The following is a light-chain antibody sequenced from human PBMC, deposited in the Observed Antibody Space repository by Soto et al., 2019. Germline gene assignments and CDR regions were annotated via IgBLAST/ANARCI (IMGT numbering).Light chain of an antibody. CDR2: AAS. CDR1: QSVNSNY. J-gene: IGKJ2*01. Sequence: EIVLTQSPGTLSLSPGERATLSCGASQSVNSNYLAWYQQKPGQAPRLLIYAASSWATGIPDRFSGSGSGTDFTLTISRLEPEDFAVYYCQQYGSSPKYTFGQGTKLEIK. V-gene: IGKV3-20*01. CDR3: QQYGSSPKYT.